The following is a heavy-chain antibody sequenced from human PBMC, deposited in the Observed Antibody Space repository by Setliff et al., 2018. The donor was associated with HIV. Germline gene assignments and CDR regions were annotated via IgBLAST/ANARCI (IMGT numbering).Heavy chain of an antibody. Sequence: WASVKVSCKASGGTFSSFAISWVRQAPGQGLEWVGGIIPIFGTANYAQKFQGRVTITTDESTTTAYMELRSLRSEDTAVYYCARETYYGSGSYLPTEYYYYYMDVWGKGTTVTVSS. D-gene: IGHD3-10*01. CDR1: GGTFSSFA. CDR3: ARETYYGSGSYLPTEYYYYYMDV. V-gene: IGHV1-69*05. J-gene: IGHJ6*03. CDR2: IIPIFGTA.